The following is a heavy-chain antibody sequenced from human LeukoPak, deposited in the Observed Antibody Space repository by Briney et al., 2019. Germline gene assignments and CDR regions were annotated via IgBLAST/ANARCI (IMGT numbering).Heavy chain of an antibody. D-gene: IGHD6-19*01. CDR3: ARVPRSLSSTGWSDY. J-gene: IGHJ4*02. CDR1: GGSISNSY. Sequence: SETLSLTCSVSGGSISNSYWTWIQQPPGKGLESIGYIYYSGSTNYNPSLKSRVTISIDTSKNQFSLRLSSVTAADTAVYYCARVPRSLSSTGWSDYWGQGTLVTVSS. V-gene: IGHV4-59*01. CDR2: IYYSGST.